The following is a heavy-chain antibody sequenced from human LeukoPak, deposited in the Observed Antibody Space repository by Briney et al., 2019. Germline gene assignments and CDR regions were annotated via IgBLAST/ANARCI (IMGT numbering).Heavy chain of an antibody. J-gene: IGHJ5*02. CDR3: ARGHSSSENWFDP. CDR2: IYYSGST. D-gene: IGHD6-6*01. V-gene: IGHV4-31*03. CDR1: GGSISSGGYY. Sequence: PSETLSLTCTVSGGSISSGGYYWSWIRQHPGKGLEWIGYIYYSGSTCYNPSLKSRVIISVDTSKNQFSLKLSSVTAADTAVYYCARGHSSSENWFDPWGQGTLVTVSS.